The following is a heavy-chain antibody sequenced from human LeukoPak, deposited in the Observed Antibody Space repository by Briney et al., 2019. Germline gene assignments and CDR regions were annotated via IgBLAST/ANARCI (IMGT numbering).Heavy chain of an antibody. D-gene: IGHD2-2*01. J-gene: IGHJ4*02. CDR3: AKDRFCSSTSCYERSKYFDY. CDR1: GFTFSSYA. Sequence: GGSLRLSCAASGFTFSSYAMHWVRQAPGKGLEWVAVISYDGSNKYYADSVKGRFTISRDNSKNTLYLQMNSLRAEDTAVYYCAKDRFCSSTSCYERSKYFDYWGQGTLVTVSS. V-gene: IGHV3-30-3*01. CDR2: ISYDGSNK.